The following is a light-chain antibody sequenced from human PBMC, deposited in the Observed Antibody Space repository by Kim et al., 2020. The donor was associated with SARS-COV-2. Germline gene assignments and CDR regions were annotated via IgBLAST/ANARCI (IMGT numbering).Light chain of an antibody. CDR3: CSRDGTNSQLV. V-gene: IGLV3-19*01. J-gene: IGLJ1*01. CDR1: SLSDAY. CDR2: GKN. Sequence: GQTVTSTCKGNSLSDAYANWYQQKPAQAAPLVIFGKNERPSGVPGRFSGSTSVDTASLTITGTQADDEADYFCCSRDGTNSQLVFGTGTKVTVL.